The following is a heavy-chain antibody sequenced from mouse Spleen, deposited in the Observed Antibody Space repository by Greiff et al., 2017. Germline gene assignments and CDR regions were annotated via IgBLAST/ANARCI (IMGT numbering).Heavy chain of an antibody. CDR1: GYTFTDYE. V-gene: IGHV1-15*01. Sequence: VQLQQSGAELVRPGASVTLSCKASGYTFTDYEMHWVKQTPVHGLEWIGAIDPETGGTAYNQKFKGKAILTADKSSSTAYMELRSLTSEDSAVYYCTRRKYGNYLAWFAYWGQGTLVTVSA. CDR2: IDPETGGT. J-gene: IGHJ3*01. D-gene: IGHD2-1*01. CDR3: TRRKYGNYLAWFAY.